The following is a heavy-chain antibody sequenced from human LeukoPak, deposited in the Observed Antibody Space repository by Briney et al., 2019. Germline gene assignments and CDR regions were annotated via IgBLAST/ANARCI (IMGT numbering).Heavy chain of an antibody. Sequence: GESLKISCKGSGYSFTSYWIGWVRPMPGKGLEWMGIIYPGDSDTRYSPSFQGQVTISADKSISTAYLQWSSLKASDTAMYYCAASGEYSSSWFEYFQHWGQGTLVTVSS. CDR3: AASGEYSSSWFEYFQH. D-gene: IGHD6-13*01. CDR1: GYSFTSYW. V-gene: IGHV5-51*01. CDR2: IYPGDSDT. J-gene: IGHJ1*01.